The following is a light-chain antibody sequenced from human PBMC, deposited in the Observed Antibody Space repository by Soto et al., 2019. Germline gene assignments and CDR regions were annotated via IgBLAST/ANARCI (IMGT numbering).Light chain of an antibody. J-gene: IGLJ2*01. V-gene: IGLV2-8*01. Sequence: QSALSQPPSASGSPGQSVTISCTGTSSDVGAYNYVSWYQQHPGKAPKLMISEVIKRPSGVPDRFSGSKSGNTASLTVSGLQAEDEADYYCSSYAGSNTVVFGGGTKLTVL. CDR1: SSDVGAYNY. CDR2: EVI. CDR3: SSYAGSNTVV.